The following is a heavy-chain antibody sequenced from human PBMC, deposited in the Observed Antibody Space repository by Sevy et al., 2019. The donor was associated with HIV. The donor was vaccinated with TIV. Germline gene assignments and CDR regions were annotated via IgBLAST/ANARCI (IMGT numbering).Heavy chain of an antibody. CDR1: GFSFSNAW. CDR3: STDNRLNWFREGLDY. CDR2: IESKTEYGGV. V-gene: IGHV3-15*04. Sequence: GGSLRLSCAASGFSFSNAWMSWVRQVPGKGLEWVGRIESKTEYGGVHYDAPVKDRFNISRDDSKNTLYLQMNSLKIADTAVYYCSTDNRLNWFREGLDYWGQGTLVTVSS. J-gene: IGHJ4*02. D-gene: IGHD3-10*01.